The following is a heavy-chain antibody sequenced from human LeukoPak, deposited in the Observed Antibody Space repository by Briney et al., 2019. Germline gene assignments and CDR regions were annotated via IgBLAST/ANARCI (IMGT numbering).Heavy chain of an antibody. CDR3: AKGLAVSINYDFDC. CDR1: GFTFSSYA. V-gene: IGHV3-23*01. J-gene: IGHJ4*02. Sequence: PGGSLRLSCAASGFTFSSYAMSWVRQAPGKGLEWVSSISGSGGTTHYADSVKGRFTISRDNSKDTLYLQMNSLRAEDTAVYYCAKGLAVSINYDFDCWGQGTLVTVSS. CDR2: ISGSGGTT. D-gene: IGHD6-19*01.